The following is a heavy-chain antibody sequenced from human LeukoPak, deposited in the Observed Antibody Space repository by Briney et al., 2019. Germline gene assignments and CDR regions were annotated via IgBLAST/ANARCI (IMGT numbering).Heavy chain of an antibody. CDR2: IYCSGST. D-gene: IGHD1-14*01. Sequence: SETLSLTCSVSGGSISSYYWSWIRQPPGKGLEWIGYIYCSGSTNYNPSLKSRVTISVDTSKNQFSLKLSSVTAADTAVYYCARVKGPDDAFDIWGQGTMVTVSS. V-gene: IGHV4-59*01. J-gene: IGHJ3*02. CDR1: GGSISSYY. CDR3: ARVKGPDDAFDI.